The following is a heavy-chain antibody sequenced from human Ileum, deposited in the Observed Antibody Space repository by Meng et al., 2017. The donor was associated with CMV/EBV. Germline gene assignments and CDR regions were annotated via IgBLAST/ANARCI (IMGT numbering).Heavy chain of an antibody. Sequence: GESLKISCASSGFTFSDYYMNWIRQAPGKGLEWVSSINTGGTTKYYADSVKGRFTLSRDNPKNSLYLQMNSLRAEDTAVYFCARKDGGAAMDVWGQGTTVTVSS. J-gene: IGHJ6*02. CDR3: ARKDGGAAMDV. V-gene: IGHV3-11*01. D-gene: IGHD4-23*01. CDR1: GFTFSDYY. CDR2: INTGGTTK.